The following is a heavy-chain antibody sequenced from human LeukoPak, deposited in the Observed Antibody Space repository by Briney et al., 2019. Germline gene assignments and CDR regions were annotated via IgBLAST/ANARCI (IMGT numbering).Heavy chain of an antibody. Sequence: PGRSLRLSCAASGFTFSSYAMHWVRQAPGKGLEWVAVISYDGSNKYYADSVKGRFTISRDNSKNTLYLQMNSLRAEDTAVYYCARSHDYSSSWYDNDYFDYWGQGTLVTVSS. D-gene: IGHD6-13*01. CDR2: ISYDGSNK. CDR3: ARSHDYSSSWYDNDYFDY. J-gene: IGHJ4*02. V-gene: IGHV3-30*04. CDR1: GFTFSSYA.